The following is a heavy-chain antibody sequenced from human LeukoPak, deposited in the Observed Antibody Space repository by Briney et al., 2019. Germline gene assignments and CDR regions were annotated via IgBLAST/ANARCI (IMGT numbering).Heavy chain of an antibody. V-gene: IGHV3-30-3*01. Sequence: GGSLRLSCAASGFTFSSYAMHWVRQAPGKGLGWVAVISYDGSNKYYADSVKGRFTISRDNSKNTLYLQMNSLRAEDTAVYYCARDEGVGDGYNAAFDIWPRDNGHRLF. CDR2: ISYDGSNK. CDR3: ARDEGVGDGYNAAFDI. CDR1: GFTFSSYA. D-gene: IGHD5-24*01. J-gene: IGHJ3*02.